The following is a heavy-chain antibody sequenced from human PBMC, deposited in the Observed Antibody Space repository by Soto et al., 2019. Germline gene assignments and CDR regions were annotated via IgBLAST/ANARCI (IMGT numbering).Heavy chain of an antibody. J-gene: IGHJ3*02. CDR3: VRDRAAADAFDI. CDR1: GYTFTSYG. D-gene: IGHD6-13*01. Sequence: ASVKVSCKASGYTFTSYGISWVRQAPGQGLEWMGWISAYNGNTNYAQKLQGRVTMTTDTSTSTAYMELRSLRSDDTAVYYCVRDRAAADAFDIWGQGTMVTVSS. CDR2: ISAYNGNT. V-gene: IGHV1-18*01.